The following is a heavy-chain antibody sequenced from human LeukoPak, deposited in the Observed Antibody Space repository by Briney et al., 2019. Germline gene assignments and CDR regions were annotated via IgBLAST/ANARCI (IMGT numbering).Heavy chain of an antibody. D-gene: IGHD6-13*01. CDR3: AKAFSSWSSFYYFDY. CDR2: ISSSGSTI. V-gene: IGHV3-48*03. J-gene: IGHJ4*02. CDR1: GFTFSSYE. Sequence: AGGSLRLSCAASGFTFSSYEMNWVRQAPGKGLEWVSYISSSGSTIYYADSVKGRFTISRDNSKNTLYLQMNSLRAEDTAVYYCAKAFSSWSSFYYFDYWGQGTLVTVSS.